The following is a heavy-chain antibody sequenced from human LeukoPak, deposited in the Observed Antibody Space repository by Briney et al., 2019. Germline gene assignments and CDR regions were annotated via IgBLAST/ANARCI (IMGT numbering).Heavy chain of an antibody. V-gene: IGHV3-23*01. CDR3: ARMGIAAAGTDY. CDR2: INNGGDST. J-gene: IGHJ4*02. CDR1: GFSFKNYA. Sequence: HPGGSLRLSCAASGFSFKNYAMSWVRQAPGKGLEWVSVINNGGDSTYYADSVKGRFTISRDNSKDTLYLQMNSLRAEDTAVYYCARMGIAAAGTDYWGQGTLVTVSS. D-gene: IGHD6-13*01.